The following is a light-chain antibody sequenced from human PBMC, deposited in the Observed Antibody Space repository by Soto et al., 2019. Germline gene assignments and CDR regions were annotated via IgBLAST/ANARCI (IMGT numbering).Light chain of an antibody. CDR1: QNIDRW. CDR3: QQTYMIPFT. CDR2: EAS. V-gene: IGKV1-5*01. J-gene: IGKJ3*01. Sequence: DIQMTQSPSTLSTSVGDRATITCRATQNIDRWLAWYQQKPGKAPKLLIYEASSLEGGVPSRFSGSGSGTDFTLTIRSLQPEDFAIYYCQQTYMIPFTFGPGTKVEI.